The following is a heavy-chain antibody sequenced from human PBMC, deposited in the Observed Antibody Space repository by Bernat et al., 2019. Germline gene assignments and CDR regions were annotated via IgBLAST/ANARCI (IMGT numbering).Heavy chain of an antibody. CDR3: AKDYPHGGGYDCYDY. J-gene: IGHJ4*02. CDR2: ITDGGGVT. V-gene: IGHV3-23*01. Sequence: EVQLLDSGGGLVQPGGSLRLSCAASGFTFNYYAMAWVRQAPGKGLQWVSTITDGGGVTEYADSVKGRFTVSRDDSKNTLYLQMNSLRVEDTAIYYCAKDYPHGGGYDCYDYWGQGTLVTVSS. D-gene: IGHD5-12*01. CDR1: GFTFNYYA.